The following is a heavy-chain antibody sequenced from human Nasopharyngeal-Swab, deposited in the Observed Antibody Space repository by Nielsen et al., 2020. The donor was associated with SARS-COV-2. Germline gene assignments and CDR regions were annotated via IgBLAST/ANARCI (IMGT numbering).Heavy chain of an antibody. CDR3: ARGSPGTRWS. J-gene: IGHJ5*02. V-gene: IGHV6-1*01. CDR2: KWYRSKWPY. Sequence: QTLSPTCAISGDSVSSNTAAWSWIRQSPSSGLEWLGRKWYRSKWPYESAESVKSRITINPATTQNQFYLQLNSVTPEDTAVYYCARGSPGTRWSWGQGTLVTVSS. CDR1: GDSVSSNTAA. D-gene: IGHD2-15*01.